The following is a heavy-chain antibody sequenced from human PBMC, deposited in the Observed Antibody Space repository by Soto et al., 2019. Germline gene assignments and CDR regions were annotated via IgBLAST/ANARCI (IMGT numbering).Heavy chain of an antibody. CDR1: GFTFSSYA. D-gene: IGHD3-16*01. Sequence: QVQLVESGGGVVQPGRSLRLSCAASGFTFSSYAMHWVRQAPGKGLAWVAGISYDGSNKYYADSVKGRFTISRDNSKNMRYLQMNCLRAEDTAVYYCAREYDYVWGSYGLYWGQGTLVTVST. J-gene: IGHJ4*02. CDR3: AREYDYVWGSYGLY. CDR2: ISYDGSNK. V-gene: IGHV3-30-3*01.